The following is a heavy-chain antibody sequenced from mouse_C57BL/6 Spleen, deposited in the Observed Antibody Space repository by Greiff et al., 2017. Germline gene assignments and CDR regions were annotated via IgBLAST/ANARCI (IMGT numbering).Heavy chain of an antibody. Sequence: DVKLVESEGGLVQPGSSMKLSCTASGFTFSDYYLAWVRQVPEKGLEWVANINYDGSSTYYLDSLKSRFIISRDNAKNILYLQMSSLKSEDTATYYCARDLDYYGSSYGAMDYWGQGTSVTVSS. CDR2: INYDGSST. V-gene: IGHV5-16*01. CDR1: GFTFSDYY. CDR3: ARDLDYYGSSYGAMDY. D-gene: IGHD1-1*01. J-gene: IGHJ4*01.